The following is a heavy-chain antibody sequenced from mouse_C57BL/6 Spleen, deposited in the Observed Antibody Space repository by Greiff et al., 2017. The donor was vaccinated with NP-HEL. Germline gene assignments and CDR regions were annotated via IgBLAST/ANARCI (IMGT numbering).Heavy chain of an antibody. CDR3: AKEWTTVVDFDY. Sequence: QVQLQQPGAELVKPGASVKLSCKASGYTFSSYWMHWVKQRPGQGLEWIGMIHPNSGSTNYNEKFKSKATLTVDKSSSTAYMQLSSLTSEDSAVYYCAKEWTTVVDFDYWGQGTTLTVSS. CDR2: IHPNSGST. V-gene: IGHV1-64*01. J-gene: IGHJ2*01. D-gene: IGHD1-1*01. CDR1: GYTFSSYW.